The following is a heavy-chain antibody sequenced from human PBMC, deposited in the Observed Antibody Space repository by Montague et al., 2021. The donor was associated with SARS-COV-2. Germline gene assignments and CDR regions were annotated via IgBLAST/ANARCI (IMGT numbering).Heavy chain of an antibody. CDR1: GFTVSSNY. V-gene: IGHV3-66*01. CDR3: ARARAYCGGDCYWGGAFDI. J-gene: IGHJ3*02. Sequence: SLRLSCAASGFTVSSNYMSWVRQAPGKGLEWVSVIYSGGSTYYADSVKGRFTISSANSKNTLYLQMNSLRAEDTAVYCCARARAYCGGDCYWGGAFDIWGQGTMVTVSS. CDR2: IYSGGST. D-gene: IGHD2-21*02.